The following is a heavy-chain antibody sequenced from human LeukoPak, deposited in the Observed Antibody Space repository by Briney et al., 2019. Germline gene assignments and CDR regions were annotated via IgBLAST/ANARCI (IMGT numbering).Heavy chain of an antibody. CDR3: ARGPFASAQWFDP. Sequence: PSETLSLTCTVSGGSISNNNWSWIRQPAGKGLEWIGRIYSSGSSNYNPSLKSRVTMSADTSNNQFFLKLSSVTAADTDVHYCARGPFASAQWFDPWGQGTLVTVYS. J-gene: IGHJ5*02. CDR2: IYSSGSS. CDR1: GGSISNNN. V-gene: IGHV4-4*07.